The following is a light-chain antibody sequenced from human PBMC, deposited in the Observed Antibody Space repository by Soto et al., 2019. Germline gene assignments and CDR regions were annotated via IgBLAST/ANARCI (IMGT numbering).Light chain of an antibody. V-gene: IGKV3-11*01. CDR1: QSVDNY. Sequence: EIVLTQSPATLSLSPWDRATLSCRASQSVDNYLAWYQQTPGQPPRLLIYDASQRATGTPARFSGSGSETDFTLTINSLEPEDFAVYYCQQRSNWPPYTFGQGTKVDIK. CDR2: DAS. J-gene: IGKJ2*01. CDR3: QQRSNWPPYT.